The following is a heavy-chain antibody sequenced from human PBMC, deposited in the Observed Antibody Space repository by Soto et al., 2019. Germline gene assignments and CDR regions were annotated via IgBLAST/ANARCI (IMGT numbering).Heavy chain of an antibody. V-gene: IGHV4-59*01. D-gene: IGHD3-10*01. CDR1: GGSITDYY. J-gene: IGHJ5*02. CDR2: IYYSGST. Sequence: PSETLFLTCTVSGGSITDYYWSWIRQPPGKGLEWIGYIYYSGSTNYNPSLKSRVTISADTSKNQFSLKLNSVTAADTAVYYCARDHNTLVRGIIITKWFDPWGQGTLVTVSS. CDR3: ARDHNTLVRGIIITKWFDP.